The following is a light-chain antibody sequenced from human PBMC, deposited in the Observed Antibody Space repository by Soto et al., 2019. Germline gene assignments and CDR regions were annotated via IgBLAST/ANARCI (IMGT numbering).Light chain of an antibody. CDR2: EVG. CDR1: SSDVGGHNH. J-gene: IGLJ1*01. Sequence: QSALTQPASVCGSPGQSITISCTGSSSDVGGHNHVSWYQQHPGKAPKLTIYEVGNRPSGVSNRFSGSKSGNTASLTISGFQAEDEADYYCNSYTSSSTHVFGTGTKLTVL. CDR3: NSYTSSSTHV. V-gene: IGLV2-14*01.